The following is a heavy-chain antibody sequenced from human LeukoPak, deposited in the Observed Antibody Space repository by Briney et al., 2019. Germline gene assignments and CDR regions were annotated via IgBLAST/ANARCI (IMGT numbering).Heavy chain of an antibody. Sequence: GGSLRLSCEASRFIFSSYSLIRVRQAPGKGLEYISYISSSFSTDYADSVKGRFTISRDNAKNSLYLQMNSLRAEDTAVYYCARDRKSGSYQGGFDPWGQGTLVTVSS. J-gene: IGHJ5*02. CDR1: RFIFSSYS. CDR3: ARDRKSGSYQGGFDP. V-gene: IGHV3-48*01. CDR2: ISSSFST. D-gene: IGHD1-26*01.